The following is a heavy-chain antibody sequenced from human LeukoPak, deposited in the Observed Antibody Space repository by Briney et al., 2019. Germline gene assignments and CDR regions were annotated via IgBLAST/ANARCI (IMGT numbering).Heavy chain of an antibody. Sequence: SETLSLTCTVSGGSISSSSYYWGWIRQPPGKGLEWIGSIYYSGSTYYNPSLKSRVTISVDTSKNQFSLKLSSVTAADTAVYYCARDLGATLYDAFDIWGQGTMVTVSS. CDR2: IYYSGST. D-gene: IGHD1-26*01. CDR3: ARDLGATLYDAFDI. J-gene: IGHJ3*02. V-gene: IGHV4-39*07. CDR1: GGSISSSSYY.